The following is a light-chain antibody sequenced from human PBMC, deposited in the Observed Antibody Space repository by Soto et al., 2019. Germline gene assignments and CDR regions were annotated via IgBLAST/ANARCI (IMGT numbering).Light chain of an antibody. CDR3: HHYET. J-gene: IGKJ1*01. CDR1: QSVSSSY. V-gene: IGKV3-20*01. CDR2: GAS. Sequence: EVVLTQSPGTLSLSPGERATLSCRASQSVSSSYLAWYQQKPGQAPRLLIYGASSRATGIPDRFSGSGSGTDFTLTISRLEPEDFAVYYCHHYETFGQGTKVEGK.